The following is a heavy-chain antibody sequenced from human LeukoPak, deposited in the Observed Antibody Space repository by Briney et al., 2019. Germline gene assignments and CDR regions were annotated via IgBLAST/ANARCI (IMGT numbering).Heavy chain of an antibody. CDR2: ISAYNGNT. Sequence: ASVKVSCKASGYTFTRYGISWVRQAPGQGLEWMGWISAYNGNTNYAEKLQGRVTMTTDTSTSTAYMELRSLRSDDTAVYYCATSYDILTYPGHPFDYWGQGTLVTVSS. J-gene: IGHJ4*02. CDR3: ATSYDILTYPGHPFDY. D-gene: IGHD3-9*01. CDR1: GYTFTRYG. V-gene: IGHV1-18*01.